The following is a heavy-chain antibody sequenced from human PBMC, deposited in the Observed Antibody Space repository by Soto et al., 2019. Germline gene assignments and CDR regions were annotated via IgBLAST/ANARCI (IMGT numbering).Heavy chain of an antibody. D-gene: IGHD2-2*01. Sequence: GGSLRLSCAASGFTFDDYTLHWVRQDPGKGLEWVSLISWDGNSTYYADSVKGRFTISRDNSKNSLYLQMNSLRSEDTALYYCAKERAVVVPDTINYFGMDXWGQGTTVTVSS. V-gene: IGHV3-43*01. J-gene: IGHJ6*02. CDR3: AKERAVVVPDTINYFGMDX. CDR1: GFTFDDYT. CDR2: ISWDGNST.